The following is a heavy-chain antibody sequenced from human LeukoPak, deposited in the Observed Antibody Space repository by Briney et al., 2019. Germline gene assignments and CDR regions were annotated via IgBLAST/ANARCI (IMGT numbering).Heavy chain of an antibody. D-gene: IGHD2-2*01. Sequence: NTSETLSLTCTVSGGSISNYYLSWIRQPAGKGLEWIGRIYTSGTADYNPSLKSRVTMSVDTSKNQFSLRLSSVTAADTAVYYCAKEYQVPYYYYYYMDVWGKGTTVTVSS. V-gene: IGHV4-4*07. CDR1: GGSISNYY. CDR3: AKEYQVPYYYYYYMDV. CDR2: IYTSGTA. J-gene: IGHJ6*03.